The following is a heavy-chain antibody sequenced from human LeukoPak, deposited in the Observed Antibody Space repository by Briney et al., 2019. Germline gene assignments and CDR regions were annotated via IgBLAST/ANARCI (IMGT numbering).Heavy chain of an antibody. J-gene: IGHJ4*02. D-gene: IGHD5-24*01. CDR1: GFTVSINY. Sequence: GGSLRLSCAASGFTVSINYMSRVRQAPGKGLEWVSVIYSGGSTYYADSVKGRFTISRDESKNTLYLQMNSLRAEDTAVYYCTRSRDGYNLGPSFDYWGQGTLVTVSS. CDR2: IYSGGST. V-gene: IGHV3-53*01. CDR3: TRSRDGYNLGPSFDY.